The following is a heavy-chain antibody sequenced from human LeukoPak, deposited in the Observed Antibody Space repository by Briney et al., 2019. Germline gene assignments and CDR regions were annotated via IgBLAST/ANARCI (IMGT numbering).Heavy chain of an antibody. D-gene: IGHD2-2*01. Sequence: GGSLRLSCAASGFTFDDYAMHWVRQAPAKGLEWVSAISGSGGSTYYADSVKGRFTISRDNSKNTLYLQMNSLRAEDTAVYYCAKVRRVVPAPFGYWGQGTLVTVSS. V-gene: IGHV3-23*01. J-gene: IGHJ4*02. CDR3: AKVRRVVPAPFGY. CDR1: GFTFDDYA. CDR2: ISGSGGST.